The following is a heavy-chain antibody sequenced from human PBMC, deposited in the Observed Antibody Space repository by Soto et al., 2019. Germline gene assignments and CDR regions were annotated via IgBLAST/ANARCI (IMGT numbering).Heavy chain of an antibody. CDR3: ATGYCRSDNCHFTH. V-gene: IGHV3-48*02. D-gene: IGHD2-2*03. CDR1: GFNFHTYT. CDR2: ISGTSETI. Sequence: DVQLVESGGGPVKPGGSLRLSCAASGFNFHTYTMTWVRQAPGKGLEWVSYISGTSETIFYADSVKGRFTISRDNAKNSLYLQLNSLRDEETAVYYCATGYCRSDNCHFTHWGQGTLVTVSS. J-gene: IGHJ4*02.